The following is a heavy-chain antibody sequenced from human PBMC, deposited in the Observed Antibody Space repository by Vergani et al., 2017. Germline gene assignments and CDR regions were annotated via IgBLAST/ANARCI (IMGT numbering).Heavy chain of an antibody. CDR2: ISGDGGST. D-gene: IGHD3-10*01. V-gene: IGHV3-43*02. J-gene: IGHJ4*02. Sequence: EVQLVESGGGVVQPGGSLRLSCAASGFTFDDYAMHWVRHAPGRGPEWVSRISGDGGSTYYADSVKGRFTISRDNSKNSLYLQMNSLRTEDTALYYCAKDSVWFGELTDYWGQGTLVTVSS. CDR1: GFTFDDYA. CDR3: AKDSVWFGELTDY.